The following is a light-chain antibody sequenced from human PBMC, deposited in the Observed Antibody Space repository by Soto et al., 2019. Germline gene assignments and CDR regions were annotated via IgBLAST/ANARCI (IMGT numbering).Light chain of an antibody. J-gene: IGKJ1*01. V-gene: IGKV3-15*01. CDR1: QSISSN. CDR3: QQYNQWPGT. Sequence: EIVLTPSPATRSGSPGARATLSCRASQSISSNLAWYQQKPGQSPRLLIYGASSRATGVPVRFSGSGSGVAFTLTISGLQSEDFAVYHCQQYNQWPGTFGQGTKVDIK. CDR2: GAS.